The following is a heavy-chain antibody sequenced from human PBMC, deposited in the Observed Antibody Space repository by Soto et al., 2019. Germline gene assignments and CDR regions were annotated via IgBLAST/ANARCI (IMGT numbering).Heavy chain of an antibody. Sequence: QVQLVQSGAEVKKPGSSVKVSCKASGGTFNTQSFSWVRQAPGQGLEWMGRIIPIINVPNYAQKFQDRVTITADTFTRTAYMELSSLRSEDTAIYYCARGDPSGCTYGSCRTIDYYPDYYYYMDVWGKGTTVTVSS. CDR1: GGTFNTQS. CDR2: IIPIINVP. D-gene: IGHD2-15*01. J-gene: IGHJ6*03. V-gene: IGHV1-69*02. CDR3: ARGDPSGCTYGSCRTIDYYPDYYYYMDV.